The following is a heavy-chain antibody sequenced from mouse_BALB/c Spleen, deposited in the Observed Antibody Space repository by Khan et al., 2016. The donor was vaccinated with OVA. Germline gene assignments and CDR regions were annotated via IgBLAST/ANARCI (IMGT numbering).Heavy chain of an antibody. CDR1: GYTFTDYV. CDR2: IYPGSGTT. Sequence: VQLQQSGPELVKPGASVKMSCKASGYTFTDYVINWVKQRTGQGLEWIGEIYPGSGTTYYNEKFKGKDPLTADKASHPAYMQLSSLTVEDSAVYFCAKNDASWFAYWGQGTLVTVSA. J-gene: IGHJ3*01. D-gene: IGHD2-3*01. CDR3: AKNDASWFAY. V-gene: IGHV1-77*01.